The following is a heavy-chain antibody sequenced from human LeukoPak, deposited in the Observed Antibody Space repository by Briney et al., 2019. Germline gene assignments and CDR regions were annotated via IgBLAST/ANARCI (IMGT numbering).Heavy chain of an antibody. CDR2: IKQDGSDK. J-gene: IGHJ4*02. V-gene: IGHV3-7*01. CDR1: GFTFTKYW. CDR3: ARKNWGPDY. Sequence: GRSLRLSCAASGFTFTKYWMTWVRQAPGKGLEWVANIKQDGSDKHYVSSVKGRFTISRDNAKNPVYLQMNRLRNEDTAINYCARKNWGPDYWGQGTLVTVSS. D-gene: IGHD7-27*01.